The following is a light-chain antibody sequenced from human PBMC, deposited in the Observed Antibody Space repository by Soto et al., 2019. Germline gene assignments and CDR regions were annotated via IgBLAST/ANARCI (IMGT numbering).Light chain of an antibody. Sequence: QSALTQPASVSGSPGQSITISCTGTSSDVGGYNYVSWYQQHPGKAPKLIIYEVSNRHSGVSNRFSGSKSGNTASLTISGLQAEDEAEYYCCSYAGSYTHVFGTGTKVTVL. CDR2: EVS. V-gene: IGLV2-14*01. CDR1: SSDVGGYNY. J-gene: IGLJ1*01. CDR3: CSYAGSYTHV.